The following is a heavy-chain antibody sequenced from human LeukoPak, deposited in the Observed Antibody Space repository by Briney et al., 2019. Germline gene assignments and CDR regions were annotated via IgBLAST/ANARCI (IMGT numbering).Heavy chain of an antibody. V-gene: IGHV4-34*01. CDR2: INHSGST. Sequence: SETLSLTCAVYGGSFSGYYWSWIRQPPGKGLEWIGEINHSGSTNYNPSLKSRVTISVDTSKNQFSLKLSSVTAADTAVYYCARGGYYDSSGYYSQFDYWGRGTLVTVSS. CDR1: GGSFSGYY. D-gene: IGHD3-22*01. J-gene: IGHJ4*02. CDR3: ARGGYYDSSGYYSQFDY.